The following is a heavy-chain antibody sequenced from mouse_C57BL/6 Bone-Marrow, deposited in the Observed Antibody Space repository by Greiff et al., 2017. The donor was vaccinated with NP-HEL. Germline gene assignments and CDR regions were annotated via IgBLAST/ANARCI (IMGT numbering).Heavy chain of an antibody. CDR1: GFTFTAYY. CDR3: ARSIYYDYADDPFYGMDY. V-gene: IGHV7-3*01. CDR2: IRNKANGYTI. D-gene: IGHD2-4*01. J-gene: IGHJ4*01. Sequence: DVKLVESGGGLVQPGGSLSLSCAASGFTFTAYYMSWVRQPPGTALEWVGFIRNKANGYTIEYSASVKGRFTISRDNSQSILYLQMNALRAEDSATYYCARSIYYDYADDPFYGMDYWGQGTSVTVSS.